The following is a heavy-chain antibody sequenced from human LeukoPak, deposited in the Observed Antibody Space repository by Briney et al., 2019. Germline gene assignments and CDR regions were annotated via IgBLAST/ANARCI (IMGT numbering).Heavy chain of an antibody. CDR2: IWYDGTNK. V-gene: IGHV3-33*08. CDR1: GFTVSSNY. Sequence: GGSLRLSCAASGFTVSSNYMSWVRQAPGKGLEWVALIWYDGTNKYYADSVKGRFTISRDNSKNTLYLQMNSLRAEDTAVYYCARDYCSSTSCLFDYWGQGTLVTVSS. CDR3: ARDYCSSTSCLFDY. J-gene: IGHJ4*02. D-gene: IGHD2-2*01.